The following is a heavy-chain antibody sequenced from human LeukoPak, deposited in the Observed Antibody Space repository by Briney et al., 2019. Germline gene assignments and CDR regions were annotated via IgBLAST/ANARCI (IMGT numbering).Heavy chain of an antibody. CDR3: ARLARAIGYSSSSGYFDY. CDR1: GYSFTSYW. Sequence: GESLKISCKGSGYSFTSYWIGWVRQMPGKGLEWMGIIYPGDSDTRYSPSFQGQVTISADKSISTAYLQWSSLKASDTAMYYCARLARAIGYSSSSGYFDYWGQGTLVTVSS. V-gene: IGHV5-51*01. J-gene: IGHJ4*02. D-gene: IGHD6-6*01. CDR2: IYPGDSDT.